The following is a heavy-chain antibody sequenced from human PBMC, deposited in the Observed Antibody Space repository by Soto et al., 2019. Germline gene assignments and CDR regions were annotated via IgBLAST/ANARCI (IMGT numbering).Heavy chain of an antibody. CDR1: GDGFSNYG. Sequence: GASVKVSCKASGDGFSNYGFSWVRQAPGQGLEWLGWISAYDGQTNYTKKFQGRVTMTTDTSSSTAFMELSSLRSDDTAVYYCARAWYSDSSGYYAFDYWGRGTLVTVSS. CDR3: ARAWYSDSSGYYAFDY. CDR2: ISAYDGQT. J-gene: IGHJ4*02. D-gene: IGHD3-22*01. V-gene: IGHV1-18*01.